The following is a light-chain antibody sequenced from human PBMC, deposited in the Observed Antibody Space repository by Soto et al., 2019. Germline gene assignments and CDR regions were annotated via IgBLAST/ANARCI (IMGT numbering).Light chain of an antibody. J-gene: IGLJ1*01. CDR3: SSFAVSNSFV. Sequence: SALPQPPSASGSPGQSVTISCTGTSNDVGGYNYVSWYQQHPGKAPKLMIYEVNKRPSGVPDRFSGSKSGNTASLTVSGLQAEGEADYYCSSFAVSNSFVFGTGTKVTVL. CDR1: SNDVGGYNY. V-gene: IGLV2-8*01. CDR2: EVN.